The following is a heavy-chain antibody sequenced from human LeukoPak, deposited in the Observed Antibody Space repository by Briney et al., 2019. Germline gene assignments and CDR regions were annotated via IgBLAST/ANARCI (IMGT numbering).Heavy chain of an antibody. CDR1: GFSINSYD. CDR2: ISPKSDFI. Sequence: GGSLKLSCTASGFSINSYDMNWVRQAPGKGLEWVSSISPKSDFIYYSDSVRGRFTISRDNADNSLYLQMNSLRAEDTAVYYCAKDDYGGDYFDYWGQGTLVTVSS. D-gene: IGHD4-23*01. CDR3: AKDDYGGDYFDY. J-gene: IGHJ4*02. V-gene: IGHV3-21*01.